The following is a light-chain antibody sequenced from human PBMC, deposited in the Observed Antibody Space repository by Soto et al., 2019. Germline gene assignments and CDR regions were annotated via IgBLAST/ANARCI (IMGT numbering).Light chain of an antibody. Sequence: DIQVTQSPSSVSASVGDRVTITCRASQAISSSLAWYQQTPGKAPKLLIHSASSLQGGVPSRFSGSGSGTDFTLTINSLQPEDFATYFCQQAHRFPLTFGQGTRLQIK. J-gene: IGKJ5*01. V-gene: IGKV1-12*01. CDR3: QQAHRFPLT. CDR2: SAS. CDR1: QAISSS.